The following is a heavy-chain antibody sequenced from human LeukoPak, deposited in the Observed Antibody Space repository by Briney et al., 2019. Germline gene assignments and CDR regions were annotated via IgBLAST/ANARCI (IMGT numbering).Heavy chain of an antibody. Sequence: PGGSLRLSCAASGFTFSDYWMHWVRQVPGKGLVWLSRISKEGDNAVYAGSAKGRFTMSRDSAKKTVYLQLTTLRPEDTAVYYCARGGYSGSYYRFSWGQGTLVTVSS. J-gene: IGHJ4*02. V-gene: IGHV3-74*01. D-gene: IGHD3-22*01. CDR2: ISKEGDNA. CDR1: GFTFSDYW. CDR3: ARGGYSGSYYRFS.